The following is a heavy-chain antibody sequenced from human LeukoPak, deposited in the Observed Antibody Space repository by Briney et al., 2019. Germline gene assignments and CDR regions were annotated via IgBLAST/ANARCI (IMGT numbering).Heavy chain of an antibody. CDR3: ARHGSSYSFDY. Sequence: PSETLSLTCTVSGVSITSFYWSWIRQPPGKGLEWIGFLYDSGSPNYNPSLKSRVTVSVDTSKNEFSLKLSSVTAADTAVYYCARHGSSYSFDYWGQGTLVTVSS. CDR1: GVSITSFY. D-gene: IGHD6-13*01. J-gene: IGHJ4*02. V-gene: IGHV4-59*08. CDR2: LYDSGSP.